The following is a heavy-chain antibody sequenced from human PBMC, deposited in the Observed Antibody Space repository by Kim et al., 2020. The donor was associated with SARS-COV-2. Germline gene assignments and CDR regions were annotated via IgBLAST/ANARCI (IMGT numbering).Heavy chain of an antibody. J-gene: IGHJ4*01. CDR1: GYTLTELS. V-gene: IGHV1-24*01. CDR2: FDPEDGET. D-gene: IGHD3-10*01. CDR3: ATGLLWFGELLEGGGYFDY. Sequence: ASVKVSCKVSGYTLTELSMHWVRQAPGKGLEWMGGFDPEDGETIYAQKFQGRVTMTEDTSTDTAYMELSSLRSEDTAVYYCATGLLWFGELLEGGGYFDYWGHGTLVIVSS.